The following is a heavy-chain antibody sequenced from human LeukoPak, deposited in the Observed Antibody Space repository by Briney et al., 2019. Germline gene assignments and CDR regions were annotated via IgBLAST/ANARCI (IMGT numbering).Heavy chain of an antibody. Sequence: SQTLSLTCTVSGGSISSGSYYWSWVRQPAGSGLEWIGRIYSSGVTNYNLSLKSRVTISVDTSKSQFSLKLTSVTAADTAVYYCARARYDSGGRYYFGIWGQGTLVTVSS. CDR3: ARARYDSGGRYYFGI. V-gene: IGHV4-61*02. CDR1: GGSISSGSYY. CDR2: IYSSGVT. J-gene: IGHJ4*02. D-gene: IGHD3-22*01.